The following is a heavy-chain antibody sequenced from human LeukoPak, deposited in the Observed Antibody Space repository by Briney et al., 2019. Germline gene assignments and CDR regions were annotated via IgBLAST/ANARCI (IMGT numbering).Heavy chain of an antibody. V-gene: IGHV1-8*03. CDR3: ARYIDGYNRILVY. CDR2: MNPNSGNT. Sequence: ASVKVSCKAPGYTFTSYDINWVRQATGQGLEWMGWMNPNSGNTGYAQKFQGRVTITRNTSISTAYMELSSLRSEDTAVYYCARYIDGYNRILVYWGQGTLVTVSS. D-gene: IGHD5-24*01. J-gene: IGHJ4*02. CDR1: GYTFTSYD.